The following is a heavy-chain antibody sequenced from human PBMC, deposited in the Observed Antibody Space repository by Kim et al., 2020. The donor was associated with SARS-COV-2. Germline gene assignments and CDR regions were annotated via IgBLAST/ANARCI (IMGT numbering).Heavy chain of an antibody. D-gene: IGHD6-19*01. V-gene: IGHV3-23*01. Sequence: DPGDGRFTMSRDKSKTTLYLQMNSLRAKDTAVYYCAKEGDSSGWWYYFDYWGQGTLVTVSS. J-gene: IGHJ4*02. CDR3: AKEGDSSGWWYYFDY.